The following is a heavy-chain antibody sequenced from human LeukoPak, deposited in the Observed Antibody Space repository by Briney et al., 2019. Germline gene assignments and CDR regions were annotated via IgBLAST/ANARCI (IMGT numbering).Heavy chain of an antibody. Sequence: ASVKVSCKASGYTFTGYYMHWVRQAPGQGLEWMGWINPNSGGTNFAQKFQGRVTLTRDTSINTAYMELSSLRSDDTAVYYCARAKLDDCGGVCDQYFQHWGQGTLDTVSS. V-gene: IGHV1-2*02. CDR1: GYTFTGYY. CDR2: INPNSGGT. CDR3: ARAKLDDCGGVCDQYFQH. D-gene: IGHD2-21*02. J-gene: IGHJ1*01.